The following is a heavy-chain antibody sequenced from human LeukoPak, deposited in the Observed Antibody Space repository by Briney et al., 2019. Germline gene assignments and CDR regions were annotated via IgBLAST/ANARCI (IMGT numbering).Heavy chain of an antibody. J-gene: IGHJ6*02. CDR1: GGSISNYY. CDR2: IYYSGST. D-gene: IGHD6-13*01. V-gene: IGHV4-59*01. Sequence: SETLSLTCTVSGGSISNYYWSWIRQPPGKGLEWIGYIYYSGSTNYNPSPKSRVTISVDTSKNQFSLKLSSVTAADTAVYYCARGAVIAAADEYYYGMDVWGQGTAVTVSS. CDR3: ARGAVIAAADEYYYGMDV.